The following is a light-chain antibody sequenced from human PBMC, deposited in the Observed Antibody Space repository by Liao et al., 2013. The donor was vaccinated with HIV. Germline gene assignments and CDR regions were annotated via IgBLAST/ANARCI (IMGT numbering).Light chain of an antibody. CDR3: QAWDRSADVT. V-gene: IGLV3-21*01. Sequence: SYVVTQSPSVSVAPGKTATITCGGNNIGSKSVHWYQQKPGQAPVVVIDHNTDRPSGIPERFSGSNSGNTATLTISGTQAMDEADYLCQAWDRSADVTFGGGTKLTVL. J-gene: IGLJ2*01. CDR2: HNT. CDR1: NIGSKS.